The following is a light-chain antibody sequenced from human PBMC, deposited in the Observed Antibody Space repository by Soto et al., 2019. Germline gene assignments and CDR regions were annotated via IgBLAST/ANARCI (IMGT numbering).Light chain of an antibody. Sequence: QSVLTQPPSASGTPGQRVTISCSGATSNIGSNYVYWYQHLPGTAPKLLIYTDNERPSGVPDRFSSSKSGTSASLAISGLRSEDEADYYCAAWDDNLRGYWVFGGGTKVTVL. V-gene: IGLV1-47*02. CDR1: TSNIGSNY. J-gene: IGLJ2*01. CDR3: AAWDDNLRGYWV. CDR2: TDN.